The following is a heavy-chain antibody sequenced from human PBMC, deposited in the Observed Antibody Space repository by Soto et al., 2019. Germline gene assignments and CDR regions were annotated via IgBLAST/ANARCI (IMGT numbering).Heavy chain of an antibody. CDR3: ARGLSENEQDRDAFDI. CDR2: INPNSGVT. J-gene: IGHJ3*02. Sequence: ASVKVSCKASGYTFTGYYMHWVRQAPGQGLEWMGWINPNSGVTNYAQKFQGWVTMTRDTSISTAYMELSRLRSDDTAVYYCARGLSENEQDRDAFDIWGQGTMVTVSS. CDR1: GYTFTGYY. D-gene: IGHD1-1*01. V-gene: IGHV1-2*04.